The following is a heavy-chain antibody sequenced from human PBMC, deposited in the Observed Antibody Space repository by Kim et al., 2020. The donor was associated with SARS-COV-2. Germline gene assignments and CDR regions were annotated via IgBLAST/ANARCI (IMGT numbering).Heavy chain of an antibody. CDR1: GGSISSSCYY. J-gene: IGHJ4*02. CDR2: IYYSGST. V-gene: IGHV4-39*01. Sequence: SETLSLTCTVSGGSISSSCYYWGWIRQPPGKGLEWIGSIYYSGSTYHNPSLKSRVTISVDTSQNQFSLRLSSVTAADTAVYYCARLGSSWFFDYWGQGTL. D-gene: IGHD6-13*01. CDR3: ARLGSSWFFDY.